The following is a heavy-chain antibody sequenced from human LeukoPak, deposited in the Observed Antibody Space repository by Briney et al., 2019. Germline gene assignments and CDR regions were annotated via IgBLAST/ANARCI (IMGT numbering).Heavy chain of an antibody. CDR3: ARQWFGDLLF. Sequence: PGGSLRLSCAASGVTFSSYWMSWVRQAPGKGREWVANIKQDGSETYYVDSVEGRFTISRDNAKNSLYLQMNSLRAEDTAVYYCARQWFGDLLFWGQGTLVTVSS. CDR2: IKQDGSET. CDR1: GVTFSSYW. V-gene: IGHV3-7*01. J-gene: IGHJ4*02. D-gene: IGHD3-10*01.